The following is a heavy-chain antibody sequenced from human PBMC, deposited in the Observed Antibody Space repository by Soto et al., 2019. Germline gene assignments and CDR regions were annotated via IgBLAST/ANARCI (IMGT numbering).Heavy chain of an antibody. V-gene: IGHV4-61*08. J-gene: IGHJ4*02. D-gene: IGHD3-9*01. CDR2: IYYRGNT. CDR3: ARQPGYYDILTGYSTYYFDY. Sequence: SETLSLTCTVSGGSISSGGYYWNWIRQPPGKGLEWIGYIYYRGNTNYNPSLKSRVTISVDTSKNQFSLKLSSVTAADTAVYYCARQPGYYDILTGYSTYYFDYWGQETPVTVSS. CDR1: GGSISSGGYY.